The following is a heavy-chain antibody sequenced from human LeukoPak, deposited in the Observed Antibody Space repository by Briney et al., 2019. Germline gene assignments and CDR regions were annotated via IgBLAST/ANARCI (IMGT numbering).Heavy chain of an antibody. D-gene: IGHD5-24*01. CDR2: IDIDGNT. CDR3: ARDLNYNFDY. Sequence: GGSLRLSCVASGFAFSHHYMHWVRQAPGKGLVWVSRIDIDGNTNYADSVKGRFTFSRDNTKDTVYLQMNSLRAEDTAVYYCARDLNYNFDYWGQGALVTVSS. V-gene: IGHV3-74*01. CDR1: GFAFSHHY. J-gene: IGHJ4*02.